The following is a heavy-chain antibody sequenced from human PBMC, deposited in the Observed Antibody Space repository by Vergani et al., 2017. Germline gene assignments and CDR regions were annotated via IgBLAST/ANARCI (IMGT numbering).Heavy chain of an antibody. D-gene: IGHD2-2*02. CDR2: ISSSGSTI. J-gene: IGHJ3*02. V-gene: IGHV3-11*01. CDR1: GFTFSDYY. CDR3: ARPMRLGYCSSTSCYTGAFDI. Sequence: QVQLVESGGGLVKPGGSLRLSCAASGFTFSDYYMSWIRQAPGKGLEWVSYISSSGSTIYYADSVKGRFTISRDNAKNSLYLQMNSLRAEDTAVYYCARPMRLGYCSSTSCYTGAFDIWGQGIMVIVSA.